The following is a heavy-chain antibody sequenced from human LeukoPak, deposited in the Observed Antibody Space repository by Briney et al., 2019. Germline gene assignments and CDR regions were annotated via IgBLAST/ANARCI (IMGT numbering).Heavy chain of an antibody. CDR1: GIIFSNYW. V-gene: IGHV3-74*01. CDR2: INRDGSST. CDR3: ARVVDYSTDPAIRRDAFDI. D-gene: IGHD4-11*01. J-gene: IGHJ3*02. Sequence: PGGSLRLSCAASGIIFSNYWMHWVRQAPGKGLVWVSRINRDGSSTSYADSVKGRFTISRDNAKNTLYLQMNSLRAEDTAVYYCARVVDYSTDPAIRRDAFDIWGRGTMVTVSS.